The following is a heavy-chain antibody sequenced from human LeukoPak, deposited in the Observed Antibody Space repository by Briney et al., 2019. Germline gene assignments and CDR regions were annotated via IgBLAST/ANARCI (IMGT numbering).Heavy chain of an antibody. D-gene: IGHD2-2*01. CDR2: ISSSSSYI. CDR1: GFTFSSYS. Sequence: GGSLRLSCAASGFTFSSYSMNWVRQAPGKGLEWVSSISSSSSYIYYADSVKGRFTISRDNAKNSLYLQMNSLRAEDTAVYYCARGRCNSTSCWLYYYYMDVWGKGTTVTVSS. J-gene: IGHJ6*03. V-gene: IGHV3-21*01. CDR3: ARGRCNSTSCWLYYYYMDV.